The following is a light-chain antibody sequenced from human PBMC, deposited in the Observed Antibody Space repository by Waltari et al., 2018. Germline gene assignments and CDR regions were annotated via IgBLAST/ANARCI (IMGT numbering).Light chain of an antibody. CDR3: QQSYRDVGFR. V-gene: IGKV1-39*01. Sequence: DIHLTQSPSSLSASVGDRVTIPRRAAQRISSYLNWYQVKPGKAPKLLIYSTSPLQNGVPSRFSGSGAGTEFTLTISGLQPEDVAVYYCQQSYRDVGFRFGEGTKLEL. CDR1: QRISSY. J-gene: IGKJ2*03. CDR2: STS.